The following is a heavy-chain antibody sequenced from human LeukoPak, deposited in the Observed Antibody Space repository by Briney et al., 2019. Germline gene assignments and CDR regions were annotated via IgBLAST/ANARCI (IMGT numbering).Heavy chain of an antibody. CDR2: IKSKTDGGTT. D-gene: IGHD3-3*01. CDR3: TTDITIFGVVTNDY. J-gene: IGHJ4*02. V-gene: IGHV3-15*01. Sequence: GGSLRLYCAASGFTFSNAWMGWLRQAPGKGLEWVGRIKSKTDGGTTDYAAPVKGRFTISRDDSKNTLYLQMNSLKTEDTAVYYCTTDITIFGVVTNDYWGQGTLVTVSS. CDR1: GFTFSNAW.